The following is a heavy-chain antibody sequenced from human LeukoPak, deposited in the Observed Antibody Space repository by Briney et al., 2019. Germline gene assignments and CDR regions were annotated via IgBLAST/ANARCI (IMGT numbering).Heavy chain of an antibody. D-gene: IGHD3-10*01. CDR3: TRVKVAGGSEGFGP. Sequence: GASVKVSCKASGYTFTAYYMHWVRQAPGQGLEWMGRINPNSGGTDYAQKFQGRVTMTRDTSISTAYMEMSGLRSDDTAVYYCTRVKVAGGSEGFGPWGQGTLLTVSS. CDR2: INPNSGGT. V-gene: IGHV1-2*02. CDR1: GYTFTAYY. J-gene: IGHJ5*02.